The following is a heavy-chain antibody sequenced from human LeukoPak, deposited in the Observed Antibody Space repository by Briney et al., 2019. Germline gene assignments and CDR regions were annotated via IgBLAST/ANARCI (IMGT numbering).Heavy chain of an antibody. V-gene: IGHV3-30*04. CDR3: AMSADITFDY. CDR2: ISYDGSNK. D-gene: IGHD3-16*01. Sequence: GRSLRLSCAASGFTFSSYAMHWVRQAPGKGLEWVAVISYDGSNKYYADSVKGRFTISRDNSKNTLYLQMNSLRAEDTAVYYCAMSADITFDYWGQGTLVTVSS. J-gene: IGHJ4*02. CDR1: GFTFSSYA.